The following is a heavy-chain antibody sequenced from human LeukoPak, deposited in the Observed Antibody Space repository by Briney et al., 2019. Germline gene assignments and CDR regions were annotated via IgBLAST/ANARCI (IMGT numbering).Heavy chain of an antibody. D-gene: IGHD3-22*01. CDR3: ARLLNYDDLDY. V-gene: IGHV5-51*01. Sequence: GEPLKISCKGFGYSFTNYWIGWVRQMPGKGVEWMGIIYPGDSDTRYSPSFQGQVTISADKSITTAYLQWSSLKASDTAMYYCARLLNYDDLDYWGQGTLVTASS. J-gene: IGHJ4*02. CDR2: IYPGDSDT. CDR1: GYSFTNYW.